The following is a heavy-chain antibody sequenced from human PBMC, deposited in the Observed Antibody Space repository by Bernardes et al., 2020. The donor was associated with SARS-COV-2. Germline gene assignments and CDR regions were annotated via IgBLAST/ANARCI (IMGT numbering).Heavy chain of an antibody. CDR3: TRGLELELITWFDY. D-gene: IGHD1-7*01. CDR1: GFTFSSSA. CDR2: ISNDGSIK. V-gene: IGHV3-30-3*01. J-gene: IGHJ4*02. Sequence: SLRLSWTASGFTFSSSAMHWVRQAPGKGPEWVAVISNDGSIKYYTDSVKGRFTISRDNSKNTLYLLMNSLRTDDTAVYYCTRGLELELITWFDYWGQGTLVTVSS.